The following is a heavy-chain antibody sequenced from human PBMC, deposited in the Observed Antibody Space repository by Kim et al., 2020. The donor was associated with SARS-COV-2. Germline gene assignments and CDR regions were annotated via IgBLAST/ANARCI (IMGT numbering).Heavy chain of an antibody. CDR3: ARDLADIVVVVGATFFDY. V-gene: IGHV1-18*04. Sequence: ASVKVSCKASGYTFTSYGISWVRQAPGQGLEWIGWISIHNGHTKYAQKLQGRVTMTTDTSTTTADMELRSLRSDDTAVYYCARDLADIVVVVGATFFDYWGQGTLVTVSS. J-gene: IGHJ4*02. D-gene: IGHD2-15*01. CDR2: ISIHNGHT. CDR1: GYTFTSYG.